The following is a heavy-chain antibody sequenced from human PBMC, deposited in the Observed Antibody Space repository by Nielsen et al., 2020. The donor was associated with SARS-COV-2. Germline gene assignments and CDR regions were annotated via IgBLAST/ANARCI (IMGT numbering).Heavy chain of an antibody. CDR1: GYTFTGYY. D-gene: IGHD2-2*01. J-gene: IGHJ4*02. Sequence: SVKVSCKASGYTFTGYYMHWVRQAPGQGLEWMGRINPNSGGTNYAQKFQGRVTMTRDTSISTAYMELSRLRSDDTAVYYCAREDCSSTRCSMGFDYWGQGTLVTVSS. CDR3: AREDCSSTRCSMGFDY. CDR2: INPNSGGT. V-gene: IGHV1-2*06.